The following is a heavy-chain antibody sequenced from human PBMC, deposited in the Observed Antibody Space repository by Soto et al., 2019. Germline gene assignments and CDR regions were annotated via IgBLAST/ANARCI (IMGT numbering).Heavy chain of an antibody. D-gene: IGHD6-13*01. Sequence: PSETLSLTCAVYGGSFSGYSWSWIRQPPGKGLEWIGEINHSGSTNYNPSLKSRVTISVDTSKNQFSLKLSSVTAADTAVYYCAAIGLEAAPNLNNWIDPSGQATLVTVSS. J-gene: IGHJ5*02. CDR3: AAIGLEAAPNLNNWIDP. CDR1: GGSFSGYS. CDR2: INHSGST. V-gene: IGHV4-34*01.